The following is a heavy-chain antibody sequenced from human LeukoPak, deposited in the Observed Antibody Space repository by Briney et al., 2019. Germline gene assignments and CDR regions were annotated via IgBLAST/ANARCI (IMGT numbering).Heavy chain of an antibody. J-gene: IGHJ4*02. V-gene: IGHV4-39*01. CDR2: IYYSGST. CDR1: GGSISSSSYY. D-gene: IGHD6-19*01. Sequence: SETLSLTCTVSGGSISSSSYYWGWIRQPPGKGLEWIGSIYYSGSTYYNPSLKSRVTISVDTSKNQFSLKLSSVTAADTAVYYCAKVAVAGFFDYWGQGTLVTVSS. CDR3: AKVAVAGFFDY.